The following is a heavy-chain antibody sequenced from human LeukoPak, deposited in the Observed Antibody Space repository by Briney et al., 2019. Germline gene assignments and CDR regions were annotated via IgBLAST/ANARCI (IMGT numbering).Heavy chain of an antibody. CDR1: GFTFSSYS. J-gene: IGHJ6*03. V-gene: IGHV3-21*04. D-gene: IGHD3-22*01. CDR2: ISSSGSYI. Sequence: PGGSLRLSCAASGFTFSSYSMNWVRQAPGKGLEWVSSISSSGSYIYYADSVKGRFTISRDNAKNSLYLQMNSLRAEDTALYYCARVSYYYDSSAKLYYYYYMDVWGKGTTVTVSS. CDR3: ARVSYYYDSSAKLYYYYYMDV.